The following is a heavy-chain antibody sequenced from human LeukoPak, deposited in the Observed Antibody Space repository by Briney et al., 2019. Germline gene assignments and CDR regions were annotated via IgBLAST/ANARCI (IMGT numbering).Heavy chain of an antibody. D-gene: IGHD3-22*01. J-gene: IGHJ4*02. V-gene: IGHV1-2*02. CDR1: GYTFTGYY. CDR3: ARDPGRKFLVYYYDSSGYSDY. CDR2: INPNSGGT. Sequence: GASVKVSCKASGYTFTGYYMHWVRQAPGQGLEWMGWINPNSGGTNYAQNFQGRVTMTRDTSTSTVYMELSSLRSEDTAVYYCARDPGRKFLVYYYDSSGYSDYWGQGTLVTVSS.